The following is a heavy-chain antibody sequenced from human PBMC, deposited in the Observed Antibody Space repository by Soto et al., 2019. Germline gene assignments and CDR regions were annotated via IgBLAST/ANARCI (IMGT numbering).Heavy chain of an antibody. D-gene: IGHD3-3*01. CDR3: AREVDFWSGPHFDY. CDR1: GFTVSSNY. Sequence: GGSLRLSCAASGFTVSSNYMSWVRQAPGKGLEWVSVIYSGGSTYYADSVKGRFTISRDNSKNTLYLQMNSLRAEDTAVYYCAREVDFWSGPHFDYWGQGTLVTVSS. J-gene: IGHJ4*02. V-gene: IGHV3-53*01. CDR2: IYSGGST.